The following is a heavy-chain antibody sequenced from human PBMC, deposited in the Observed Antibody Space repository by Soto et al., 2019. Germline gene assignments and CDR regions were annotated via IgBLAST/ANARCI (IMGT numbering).Heavy chain of an antibody. D-gene: IGHD3-3*01. J-gene: IGHJ4*02. V-gene: IGHV3-33*01. Sequence: QVQLVESGGGVVQPGRSLRLSCAASGFTFSSYGMHWVRQAPGKGLEWVAVIWYDGSNKYYADSVKGRFTISRDKSKNTLYLQMNSLSVEDTAVYYGAIDPFWSGYYPYFDYWGQGTLVTVSS. CDR2: IWYDGSNK. CDR1: GFTFSSYG. CDR3: AIDPFWSGYYPYFDY.